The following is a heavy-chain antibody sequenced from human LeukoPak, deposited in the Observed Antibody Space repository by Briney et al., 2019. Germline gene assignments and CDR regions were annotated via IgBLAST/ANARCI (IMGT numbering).Heavy chain of an antibody. CDR1: GGSIGRYY. Sequence: PSETLSLTCTVSGGSIGRYYWNWIRHPAGGGPECIGRFYATGSTNYNPSLESRVTMSVDTSTNQFSLKLSSATAADTAVYYCASLLSRGYSYGVPYYFDYWGQGTLVTVSS. CDR3: ASLLSRGYSYGVPYYFDY. CDR2: FYATGST. J-gene: IGHJ4*02. V-gene: IGHV4-4*07. D-gene: IGHD5-18*01.